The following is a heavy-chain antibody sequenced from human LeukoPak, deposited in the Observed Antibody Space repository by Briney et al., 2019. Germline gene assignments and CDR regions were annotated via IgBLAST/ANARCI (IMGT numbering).Heavy chain of an antibody. CDR3: ARSLRDSSGYYFDY. V-gene: IGHV1-2*02. CDR1: GYTFTGYY. D-gene: IGHD3-22*01. Sequence: GALVKVSCKASGYTFTGYYMHWVRQAPGQGLEWMGWINPNSGGTNYAQKFQGRVTMTRDTSISTAYMELSRLRSDDTAVYYCARSLRDSSGYYFDYWGQGTLVTVSS. CDR2: INPNSGGT. J-gene: IGHJ4*02.